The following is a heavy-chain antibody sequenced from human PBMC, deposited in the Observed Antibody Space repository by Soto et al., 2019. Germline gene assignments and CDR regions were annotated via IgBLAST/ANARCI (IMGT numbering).Heavy chain of an antibody. J-gene: IGHJ4*02. CDR3: AASVGRYSYGIDY. CDR1: GFTFSSSV. V-gene: IGHV1-58*01. Sequence: SVKVSCKPSGFTFSSSVVQRVRQARGQGLEWIGWIVVGSGKTNYAQKFQERVIIFRDMPTSTAYMELSSLSSEDTAVYYCAASVGRYSYGIDYWGQGTLVTVSS. D-gene: IGHD1-26*01. CDR2: IVVGSGKT.